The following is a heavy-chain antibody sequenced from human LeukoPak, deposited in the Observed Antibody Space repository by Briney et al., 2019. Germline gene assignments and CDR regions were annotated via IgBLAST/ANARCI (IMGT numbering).Heavy chain of an antibody. D-gene: IGHD1-26*01. V-gene: IGHV3-9*01. Sequence: GGSLRLSCAASGFTFYDYAMHWVRHAPGKGLEGVSGISWNSGSIGYADSVKGRFTISRDNAKDSLYLQMNSLRTEDTAVYYCARALSGSYFSLFIYWGQGTLVTVSS. J-gene: IGHJ4*02. CDR1: GFTFYDYA. CDR3: ARALSGSYFSLFIY. CDR2: ISWNSGSI.